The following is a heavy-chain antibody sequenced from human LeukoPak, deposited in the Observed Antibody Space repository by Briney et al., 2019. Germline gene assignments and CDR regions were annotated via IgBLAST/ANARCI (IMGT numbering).Heavy chain of an antibody. CDR3: ARGAHSSGWYGYYYGMDV. CDR2: IYSGGST. D-gene: IGHD6-19*01. CDR1: EFTFDNYA. V-gene: IGHV3-53*01. Sequence: GGSLRLSCAASEFTFDNYAMSWVRQAPGKGLEWVSVIYSGGSTYYADSVKGRFTISRDNSKNTLYLQMNSLRAEDTAVYYCARGAHSSGWYGYYYGMDVWGQGTTVTVSS. J-gene: IGHJ6*02.